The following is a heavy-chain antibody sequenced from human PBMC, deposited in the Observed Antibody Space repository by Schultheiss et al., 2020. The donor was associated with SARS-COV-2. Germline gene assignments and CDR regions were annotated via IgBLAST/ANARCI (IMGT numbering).Heavy chain of an antibody. CDR1: GGSVSSGSYY. V-gene: IGHV4-61*01. Sequence: SETLSLTCTVSGGSVSSGSYYWSWIRQPPGKGLEWIGYIYYSGSTNYNPSLKSRVTISVDTSKNQFSLKLSSVTAADTAVYYCARAQGLGGFDYWGQETLVTVSS. CDR3: ARAQGLGGFDY. J-gene: IGHJ4*02. CDR2: IYYSGST. D-gene: IGHD3-16*01.